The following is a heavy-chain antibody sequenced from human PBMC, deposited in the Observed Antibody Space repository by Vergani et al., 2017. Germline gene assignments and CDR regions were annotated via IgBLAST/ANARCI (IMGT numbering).Heavy chain of an antibody. CDR2: IWYDGSNK. V-gene: IGHV3-33*01. Sequence: QVQLVESGGGVVQPGRSLRLSCAASGFTFSSYGMHWVRQAPGKGLEWVAVIWYDGSNKYYADSVKGRFTISRDNSKNTLYLQMNSLRAEDTAVYYCARDRGNDFWSGYYYRDYYGMDVWGQGP. J-gene: IGHJ6*02. CDR3: ARDRGNDFWSGYYYRDYYGMDV. CDR1: GFTFSSYG. D-gene: IGHD3-3*01.